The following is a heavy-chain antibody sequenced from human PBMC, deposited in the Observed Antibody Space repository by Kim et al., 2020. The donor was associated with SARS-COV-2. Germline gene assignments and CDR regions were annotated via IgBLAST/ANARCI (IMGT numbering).Heavy chain of an antibody. D-gene: IGHD6-13*01. Sequence: GGSLRLSCAASGFTFGSYWMTWVRQAPGKGLEWVANINQDGGAKYYVDSVKGRFTISRDNTKNSLYLQMNSLRAEDTAVYYCARDRGIAAEGTVVHFDVWPEGT. V-gene: IGHV3-7*03. CDR1: GFTFGSYW. CDR2: INQDGGAK. CDR3: ARDRGIAAEGTVVHFDV. J-gene: IGHJ4*02.